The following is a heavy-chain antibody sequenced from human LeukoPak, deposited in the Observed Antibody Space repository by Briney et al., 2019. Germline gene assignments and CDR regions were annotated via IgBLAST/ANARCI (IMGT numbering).Heavy chain of an antibody. CDR2: ISSSSSYI. J-gene: IGHJ3*02. CDR3: ARGRNYYDSSGYTHDAFDI. CDR1: GFTFSSYS. V-gene: IGHV3-21*01. Sequence: GGSLRLSCAASGFTFSSYSMNWVRQAPGKGLEWVSSISSSSSYIYYADSVKGRFTISRDNAKNSLYLQMNSLRAEDTAVYYCARGRNYYDSSGYTHDAFDIWGQGTMVTVSS. D-gene: IGHD3-22*01.